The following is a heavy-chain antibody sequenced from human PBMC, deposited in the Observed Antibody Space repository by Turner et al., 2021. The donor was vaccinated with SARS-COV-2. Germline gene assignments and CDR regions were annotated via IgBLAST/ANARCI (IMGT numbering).Heavy chain of an antibody. J-gene: IGHJ6*02. D-gene: IGHD2-2*02. V-gene: IGHV3-30*18. CDR1: GFTFSSYG. Sequence: QVQLVESGGGVVQPGRSLRLSCAASGFTFSSYGMHWVRQAPGKGLVWVAVISYDGSNKYYADSVKGRFTISRDNSKNTLYLQMNSLRAEDTAVYYCAKNLIRHYQLLYPPNYYGMDVWGQGTTVTVSS. CDR2: ISYDGSNK. CDR3: AKNLIRHYQLLYPPNYYGMDV.